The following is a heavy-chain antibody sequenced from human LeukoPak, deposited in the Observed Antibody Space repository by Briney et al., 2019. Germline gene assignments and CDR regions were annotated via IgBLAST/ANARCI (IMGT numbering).Heavy chain of an antibody. D-gene: IGHD5-18*01. CDR1: GFTFITSG. CDR3: AKVGYSYGYAHFDY. Sequence: GGSLRLSCAASGFTFITSGMNWVRQAPGKGLEWVSSISGNGGSTYYADSVKGRFTISRDNSGNTLYLQMNSLRAEDTAVYYCAKVGYSYGYAHFDYWGQGTLVTVSS. V-gene: IGHV3-23*01. J-gene: IGHJ4*02. CDR2: ISGNGGST.